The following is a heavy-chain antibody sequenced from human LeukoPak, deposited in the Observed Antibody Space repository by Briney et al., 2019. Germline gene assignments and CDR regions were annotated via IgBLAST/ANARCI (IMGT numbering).Heavy chain of an antibody. V-gene: IGHV3-30*04. Sequence: GRSLRLSCVASGFTFSTYAMHWVRQAPGKGLEWVTLISYDGSDKTYADSVRGRFTVSRDNSKNTLYLQMNSLRAEDTAVYYCARDMGVVASYGMDVWGQGTTVTVSS. CDR2: ISYDGSDK. D-gene: IGHD2-15*01. CDR1: GFTFSTYA. CDR3: ARDMGVVASYGMDV. J-gene: IGHJ6*02.